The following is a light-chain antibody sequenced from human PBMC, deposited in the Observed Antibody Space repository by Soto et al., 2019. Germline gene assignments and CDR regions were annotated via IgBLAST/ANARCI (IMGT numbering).Light chain of an antibody. CDR1: QSVNSN. J-gene: IGKJ5*01. Sequence: IVITQSPATLSVSTGESATLSCRASQSVNSNYLAWYQQHPGQPPRLLIYGISTRATGIPARFSGSGSGTEFSLTIGFVQSEDFAVYCSQQYGKWPITFWQGTRLEI. CDR3: QQYGKWPIT. CDR2: GIS. V-gene: IGKV3-15*01.